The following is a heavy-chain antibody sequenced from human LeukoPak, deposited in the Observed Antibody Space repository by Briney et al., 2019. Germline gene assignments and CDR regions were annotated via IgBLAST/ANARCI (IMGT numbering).Heavy chain of an antibody. CDR3: ARDSGGRVYNY. V-gene: IGHV3-23*01. J-gene: IGHJ4*02. Sequence: GGSLRLSCAASGFTFSSYAMSWVRQAPGKGLEWVSGISGSGDNTYYADSVKGRFTISRDNAKNSLYLQMNSPRAEDTAVYYCARDSGGRVYNYWGQGTLVTVSS. D-gene: IGHD6-13*01. CDR2: ISGSGDNT. CDR1: GFTFSSYA.